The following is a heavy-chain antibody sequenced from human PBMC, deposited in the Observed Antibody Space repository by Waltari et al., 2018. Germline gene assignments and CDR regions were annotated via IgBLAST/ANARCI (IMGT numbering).Heavy chain of an antibody. V-gene: IGHV3-9*01. CDR2: INWNSGTI. CDR1: GFIFDHHG. J-gene: IGHJ4*02. CDR3: TKDMDGATAMAPRLDF. Sequence: VHLVESGGGLVRPGRSLRPSCAASGFIFDHHGRAWVRQAPGKGLEWVAGINWNSGTIHYADSVKGRFTIARDNAENSLYLQMSSLTTEDTAVYYCTKDMDGATAMAPRLDFWGQGTLVTVSS. D-gene: IGHD5-18*01.